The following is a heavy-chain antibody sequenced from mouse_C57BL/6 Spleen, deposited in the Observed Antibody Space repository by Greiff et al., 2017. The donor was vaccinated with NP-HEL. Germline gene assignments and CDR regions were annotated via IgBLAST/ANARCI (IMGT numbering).Heavy chain of an antibody. V-gene: IGHV5-17*01. CDR3: ARGGYEAMDY. Sequence: EVNLVESGGGLVKPGGSLKLSCAASGFTFSDYGMHWVRQAPEKGLEWVAYISSGSSTIYYADTVKGRFTISRDNAKNTLFLQMTSLRSEDTAMDYCARGGYEAMDYWGQGTSVTVSS. CDR2: ISSGSSTI. J-gene: IGHJ4*01. CDR1: GFTFSDYG.